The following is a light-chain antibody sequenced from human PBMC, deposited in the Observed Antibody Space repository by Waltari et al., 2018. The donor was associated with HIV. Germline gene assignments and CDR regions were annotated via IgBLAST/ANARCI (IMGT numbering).Light chain of an antibody. J-gene: IGLJ2*01. V-gene: IGLV2-11*01. CDR2: EVT. Sequence: QSALTQPRSVSGSPGQSVTIPCTGTSRDVGASNYVSWYQQHPGKAPKLMIYEVTKRPPGIPGRFSASRAGNTASLTVSGLQAEDEADYYCSSYDNNNNYVIFGGGTKLTVL. CDR1: SRDVGASNY. CDR3: SSYDNNNNYVI.